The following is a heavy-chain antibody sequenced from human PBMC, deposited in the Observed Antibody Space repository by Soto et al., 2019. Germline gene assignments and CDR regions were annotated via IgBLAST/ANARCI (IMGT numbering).Heavy chain of an antibody. CDR2: IIPILGIA. V-gene: IGHV1-69*02. Sequence: SVKVSCKASGGTFSSYTISWVRQAPGQGLEWMGRIIPILGIANYAQKFQGRVTITADKSTSTAYMELSSLRSEDTAVYYCARALCSGGSCPGSYYYYGMDVWGQGTTVTVSS. J-gene: IGHJ6*02. CDR1: GGTFSSYT. CDR3: ARALCSGGSCPGSYYYYGMDV. D-gene: IGHD2-15*01.